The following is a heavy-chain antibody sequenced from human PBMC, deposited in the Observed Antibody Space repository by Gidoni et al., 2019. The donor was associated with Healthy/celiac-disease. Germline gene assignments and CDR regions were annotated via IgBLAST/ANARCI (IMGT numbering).Heavy chain of an antibody. CDR1: GFTFDDYA. D-gene: IGHD5-18*01. Sequence: EVQLVESGGGLVQPGRSLRLSCAASGFTFDDYAMHWVRQAPGKGLEWVSGISGNSVSIGYADPGKGRFTISRDNAKNSLYLQMNSLRAEDTALYYCAKDSGYSYGAFDYWGQGTLVTVSS. CDR2: ISGNSVSI. CDR3: AKDSGYSYGAFDY. J-gene: IGHJ4*02. V-gene: IGHV3-9*01.